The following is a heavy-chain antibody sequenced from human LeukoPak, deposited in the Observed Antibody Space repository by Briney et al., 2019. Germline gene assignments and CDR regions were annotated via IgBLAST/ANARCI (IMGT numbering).Heavy chain of an antibody. CDR3: ARDAPGYSAGLFDY. Sequence: PGGSLRLSCAASGFTFSSYSMNWVRQAPGKGLEWVSYISSSSSTIYYADSVKGRFTISRDNAKKSLYLQMNSLRAEDTAVYYCARDAPGYSAGLFDYWGQGTLVTVSS. CDR2: ISSSSSTI. V-gene: IGHV3-48*01. J-gene: IGHJ4*02. D-gene: IGHD2-15*01. CDR1: GFTFSSYS.